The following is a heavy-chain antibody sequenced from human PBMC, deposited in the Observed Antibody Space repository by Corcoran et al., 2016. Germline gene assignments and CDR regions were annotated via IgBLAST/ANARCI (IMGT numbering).Heavy chain of an antibody. J-gene: IGHJ4*02. CDR1: GDTVSSNTAA. V-gene: IGHV6-1*01. CDR3: AREMGAFDY. Sequence: QVQLQQAGPGLVKPSQTLSLTCVISGDTVSSNTAAWNWIRLSPSRGLEWLGRTYYRSTWYRDYAPSVKSRITINPDTYKNQLPLQLKSVTPEDAAVYYCAREMGAFDYWGQGTVVTVSS. CDR2: TYYRSTWYR.